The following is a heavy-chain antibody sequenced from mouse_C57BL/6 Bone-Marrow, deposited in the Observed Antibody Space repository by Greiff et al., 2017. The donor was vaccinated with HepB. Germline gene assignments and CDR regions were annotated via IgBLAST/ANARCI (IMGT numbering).Heavy chain of an antibody. D-gene: IGHD2-1*01. J-gene: IGHJ4*01. V-gene: IGHV7-1*01. CDR3: ARDLYYGAMDY. Sequence: EVKLVESGGGLVQSGRSLRLSCATSGFTFSDFYMEWVRQAPGKGLEWIAASRNKANDYTTEYSASVKGRFIVSRDTSQSILYLQMNALRAEDTAIYYCARDLYYGAMDYWGQGTSVTVSS. CDR2: SRNKANDYTT. CDR1: GFTFSDFY.